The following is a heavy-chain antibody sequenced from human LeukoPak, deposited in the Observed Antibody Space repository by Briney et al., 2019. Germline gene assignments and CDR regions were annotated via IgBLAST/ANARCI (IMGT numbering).Heavy chain of an antibody. D-gene: IGHD3-3*01. J-gene: IGHJ6*03. CDR3: ARAVLPVDYDFWSGYSRVGFHYYYMDV. CDR1: GGTFSSYA. CDR2: IIPIFGTA. Sequence: SVKVSCKASGGTFSSYAISWVRQATGQGLEWMGGIIPIFGTANYAQKFQGRVTITADESTSTAYMELSSLRSEDTAVYYRARAVLPVDYDFWSGYSRVGFHYYYMDVWGKGTTVTVSS. V-gene: IGHV1-69*13.